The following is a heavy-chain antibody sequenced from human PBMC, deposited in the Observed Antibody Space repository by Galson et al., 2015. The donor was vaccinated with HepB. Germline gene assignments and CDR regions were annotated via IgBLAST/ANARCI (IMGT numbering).Heavy chain of an antibody. D-gene: IGHD4-23*01. Sequence: SLRLSCAASGFTFSIYDLHWVRQVTGKGLEWVSAISTDGDPFYADSVRGRFTISRENAKSSWYLQMNSLRVKDTAVYYCAGVRWVDRAFDIWGQGTMVTVSS. CDR1: GFTFSIYD. V-gene: IGHV3-13*05. J-gene: IGHJ3*02. CDR2: ISTDGDP. CDR3: AGVRWVDRAFDI.